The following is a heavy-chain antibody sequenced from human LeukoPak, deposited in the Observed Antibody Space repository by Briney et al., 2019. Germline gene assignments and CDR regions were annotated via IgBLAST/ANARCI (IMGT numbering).Heavy chain of an antibody. CDR3: ARVGGITVDAFDI. CDR1: GFTFSSYG. V-gene: IGHV3-23*01. Sequence: GGSLRLSCAASGFTFSSYGMSWVRQAPGKGLEWVSAISGSGGSTYYADSVKGRFTISRDNSKNTLYLQMNSLRAEDTAVHYCARVGGITVDAFDIWGQGTMVTASS. CDR2: ISGSGGST. D-gene: IGHD1-14*01. J-gene: IGHJ3*02.